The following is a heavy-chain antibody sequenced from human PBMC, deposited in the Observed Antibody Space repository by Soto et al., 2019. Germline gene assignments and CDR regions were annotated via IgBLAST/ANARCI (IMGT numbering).Heavy chain of an antibody. CDR1: GGSISSYY. CDR3: ARGGDSSGWYNEIYYYYGMAV. V-gene: IGHV4-4*07. J-gene: IGHJ6*02. Sequence: SETLSLTCTVSGGSISSYYWSWIRQPAGKGLEWIGRIYTSGSTNYNPSLKSRVTMSVDTSKNQFSLKLSSVTAADTAVYYCARGGDSSGWYNEIYYYYGMAVWGQGTTVTVSS. D-gene: IGHD6-19*01. CDR2: IYTSGST.